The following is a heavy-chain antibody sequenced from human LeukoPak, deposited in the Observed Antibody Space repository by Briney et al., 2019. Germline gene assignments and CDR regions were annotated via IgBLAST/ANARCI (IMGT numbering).Heavy chain of an antibody. CDR1: GYTFSSYG. V-gene: IGHV1-18*01. CDR2: ISAYNGNT. CDR3: AREGVSGDQAPYFDY. D-gene: IGHD5-12*01. J-gene: IGHJ4*02. Sequence: SSGKVSCNASGYTFSSYGIHWVRQAPGQGLEWMGWISAYNGNTNYAQKLQGRVTMTTDTSTSTAYMELRSLRSDDPVVYYCAREGVSGDQAPYFDYWGQGTLVSVAS.